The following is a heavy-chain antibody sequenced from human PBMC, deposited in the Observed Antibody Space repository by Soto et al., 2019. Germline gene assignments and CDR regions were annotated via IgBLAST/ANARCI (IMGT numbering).Heavy chain of an antibody. D-gene: IGHD1-1*01. CDR2: INHSGST. CDR3: ARGCGTIFDH. V-gene: IGHV4-34*01. CDR1: GGSFSGYY. Sequence: VQLQQWGAGLLKPSETLSLTCAVYGGSFSGYYWSWIRQPPGKGLEWIGEINHSGSTNYNPSLKRRVTISVETAKNHTSMKLSSVPAADTAVYYCARGCGTIFDHWGQGTLVTVSS. J-gene: IGHJ4*02.